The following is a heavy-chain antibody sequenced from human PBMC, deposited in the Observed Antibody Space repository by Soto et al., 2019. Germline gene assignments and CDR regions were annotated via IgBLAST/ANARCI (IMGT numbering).Heavy chain of an antibody. V-gene: IGHV3-30-3*01. Sequence: PGGSLRLSCAASGFTFSSYAMHWVRQAPGKGLEWVAVISYEGSNKYYADSVKGRFTISRDNSKNTLYLQMNSLRAEDTAVYYCARDLSGGPEGATGYYYYGMDVWGQGTTVTVSS. CDR1: GFTFSSYA. CDR3: ARDLSGGPEGATGYYYYGMDV. D-gene: IGHD5-12*01. CDR2: ISYEGSNK. J-gene: IGHJ6*02.